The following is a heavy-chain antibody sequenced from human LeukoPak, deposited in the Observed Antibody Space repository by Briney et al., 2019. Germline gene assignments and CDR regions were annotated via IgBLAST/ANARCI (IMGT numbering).Heavy chain of an antibody. CDR2: IYYSGST. D-gene: IGHD5-18*01. Sequence: SETLSLTCTVSGGSISSYYWSWLRQPPGKGLEWIGYIYYSGSTNYNPSLKSRVTISVDTSKNQFSLELSSVTAADTAVYYCARVGTAMVNHYMDVWGKGTTVTVSS. J-gene: IGHJ6*03. V-gene: IGHV4-59*01. CDR3: ARVGTAMVNHYMDV. CDR1: GGSISSYY.